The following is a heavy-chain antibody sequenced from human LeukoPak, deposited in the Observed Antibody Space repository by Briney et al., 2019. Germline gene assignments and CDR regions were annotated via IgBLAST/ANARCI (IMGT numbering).Heavy chain of an antibody. J-gene: IGHJ6*02. CDR1: GGTFSSYA. V-gene: IGHV1-69*13. Sequence: ASVTVSCKASGGTFSSYAISWVRQAPGQGLEWMGGIIPIFGTANYAQKFQGRVTITADESTSTAYMELSSLRSEDTAVYYCGVDTAMVNDYYYYYGMDVWGQGTTVTVSS. CDR2: IIPIFGTA. CDR3: GVDTAMVNDYYYYYGMDV. D-gene: IGHD5-18*01.